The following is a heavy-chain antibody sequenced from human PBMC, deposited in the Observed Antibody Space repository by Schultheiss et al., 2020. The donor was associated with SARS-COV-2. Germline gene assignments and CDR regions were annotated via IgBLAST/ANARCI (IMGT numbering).Heavy chain of an antibody. CDR1: GYSFISYW. V-gene: IGHV5-51*01. CDR2: IYPYDSDT. J-gene: IGHJ6*03. CDR3: ARLIVVVPAAAGYYMDV. Sequence: GGSLRLSCKGSGYSFISYWIAWVRQMPGKGLEWMGIIYPYDSDTRYSPSFQGQVTISADKSISTAYLQWSSLKASDTAMYYCARLIVVVPAAAGYYMDVWGKGTTVTVSS. D-gene: IGHD2-2*01.